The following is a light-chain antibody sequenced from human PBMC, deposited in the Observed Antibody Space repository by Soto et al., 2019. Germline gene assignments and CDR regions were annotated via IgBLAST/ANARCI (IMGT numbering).Light chain of an antibody. CDR1: QSISSSY. CDR2: GAS. V-gene: IGKV3-20*01. CDR3: QQYGTLPLP. Sequence: EIVLTQSPGTLSLSPGERATLSCRASQSISSSYLAWYQQKPGQAPRLLIYGASSRATGIPDRFSGSGSGKDFTLNISKLEAGDFAGYFLQQYGTLPLPFGGGTKGEIQ. J-gene: IGKJ4*01.